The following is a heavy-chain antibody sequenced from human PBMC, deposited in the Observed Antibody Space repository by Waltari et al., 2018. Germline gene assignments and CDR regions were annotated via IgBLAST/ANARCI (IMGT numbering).Heavy chain of an antibody. V-gene: IGHV3-21*01. CDR2: ISSSSSNI. D-gene: IGHD3-10*01. CDR1: GFTFRSYS. Sequence: EVQLVESGGGMVKPGGSLRLSCAASGFTFRSYSMNWVREAPGKGLEWVSSISSSSSNIDDADSVKGRFTISRDNTKNSLYMQMNSLRTEDTGVYYCARDNHGSGSYSIWGQGTMVTVSS. J-gene: IGHJ3*02. CDR3: ARDNHGSGSYSI.